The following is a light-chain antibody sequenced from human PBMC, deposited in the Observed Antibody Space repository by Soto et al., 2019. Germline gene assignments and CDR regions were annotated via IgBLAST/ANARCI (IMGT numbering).Light chain of an antibody. CDR2: DAS. CDR1: QGISNY. J-gene: IGKJ1*01. CDR3: QKCDNAPRT. Sequence: DIQMTQSPSSLSAAVGARVTITCRASQGISNYLAWYQQKPGKVPKLLIYDASTLQSGVPSRFSGSGSGTDFTLTISSLQPEDVATYYCQKCDNAPRTFGQGTKVDIK. V-gene: IGKV1-27*01.